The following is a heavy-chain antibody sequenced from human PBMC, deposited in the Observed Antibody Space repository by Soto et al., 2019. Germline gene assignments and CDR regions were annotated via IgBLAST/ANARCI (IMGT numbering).Heavy chain of an antibody. CDR2: IYESGYT. Sequence: SVTLAITCTVSGASVSSGAYYWGWVRQRPGRGLEWIGYIYESGYTYYNTSLKSRLTISPDRSNNQFSLGWTSVPAADTAVYYCGRALRHTVMFSPWSAPWGKGPLVPV. CDR1: GASVSSGAYY. J-gene: IGHJ5*02. CDR3: GRALRHTVMFSPWSAP. D-gene: IGHD5-18*01. V-gene: IGHV4-31*03.